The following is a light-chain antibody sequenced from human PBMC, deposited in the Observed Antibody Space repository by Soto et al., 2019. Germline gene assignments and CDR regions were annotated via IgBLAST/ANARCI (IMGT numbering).Light chain of an antibody. CDR1: SSNIGSNT. V-gene: IGLV1-44*01. Sequence: QSVLTQPPSASGTPGQRVTISCSGSSSNIGSNTVNWYQQLPGTAPKLMISEVNNRPSGVSNRFSGSKSGNTAYLTISGLQVEDEAEYFCFSFTTTSTHVFGTGTKLTVL. CDR2: EVN. CDR3: FSFTTTSTHV. J-gene: IGLJ1*01.